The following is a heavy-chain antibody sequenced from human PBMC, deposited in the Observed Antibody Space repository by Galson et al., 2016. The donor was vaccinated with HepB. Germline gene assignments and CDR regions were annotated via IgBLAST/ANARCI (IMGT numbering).Heavy chain of an antibody. CDR1: GFSFSDYY. Sequence: SLRLSCAASGFSFSDYYMSWFRQGPGKGLEWVSYISSSDNTVYYADSVKGRFTISRDNAKNSLYLQMNSLRAEDTAVYYCARVPFIAAAVTVDYWGQGTLVTASS. J-gene: IGHJ4*02. CDR3: ARVPFIAAAVTVDY. D-gene: IGHD6-13*01. V-gene: IGHV3-11*01. CDR2: ISSSDNTV.